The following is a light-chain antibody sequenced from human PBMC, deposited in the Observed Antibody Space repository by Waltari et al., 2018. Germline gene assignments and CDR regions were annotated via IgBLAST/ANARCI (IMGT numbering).Light chain of an antibody. V-gene: IGKV1-5*03. J-gene: IGKJ1*01. Sequence: DLQITQSPSTLSASVGDRVTITCRTSHSISRWLAWYQQKPGKAPKLLIHQASSLESGVPSRFSGSGSGTDFTLTINSLQPEDSATYYCQQYNDFIWAFGRGTKVEI. CDR2: QAS. CDR1: HSISRW. CDR3: QQYNDFIWA.